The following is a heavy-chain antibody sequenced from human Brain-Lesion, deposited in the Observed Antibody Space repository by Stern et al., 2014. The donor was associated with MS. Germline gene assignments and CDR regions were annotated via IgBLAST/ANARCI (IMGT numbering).Heavy chain of an antibody. CDR3: ARVEVVVVPAAIYYYGMDV. V-gene: IGHV1-8*01. D-gene: IGHD2-2*01. CDR2: MNPHRGNT. CDR1: GYTFTSYD. J-gene: IGHJ6*02. Sequence: VQLVQSGAEVKKPGASVKVSCKASGYTFTSYDINWVRQATGQGLEWMGWMNPHRGNTGYAQKFQGRVTMTRNTSISTAYMELSSLRSEDTAVYYCARVEVVVVPAAIYYYGMDVWGQGTTVTVSS.